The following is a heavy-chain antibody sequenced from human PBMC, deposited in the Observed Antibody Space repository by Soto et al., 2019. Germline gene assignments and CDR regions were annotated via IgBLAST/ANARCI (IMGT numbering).Heavy chain of an antibody. CDR3: VRYCISTLCNGGATRPFDY. CDR2: IRPSSET. V-gene: IGHV3-23*01. Sequence: GGSLRLSCAASGFTLSSCAMSWVRQAPGKGLEWVSAIRPSSETFYADSVRGRFSISRDNSKNTMYLQMNSLRDEDTALCYCVRYCISTLCNGGATRPFDYWGQGALVTVSS. J-gene: IGHJ4*02. CDR1: GFTLSSCA. D-gene: IGHD2-15*01.